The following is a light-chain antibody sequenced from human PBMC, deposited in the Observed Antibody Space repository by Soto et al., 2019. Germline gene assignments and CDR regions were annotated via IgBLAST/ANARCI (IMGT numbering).Light chain of an antibody. Sequence: EMVMTQSPATLSVSPGERATLSCRASQSVSSKLAWYQQKPGQAPRLLIYGASTRATGIPARFSGSGSGTEFTLTISSLQSEDFAVYYCQQYNNWPPPITFGQGTRLEIK. J-gene: IGKJ5*01. CDR2: GAS. CDR1: QSVSSK. CDR3: QQYNNWPPPIT. V-gene: IGKV3-15*01.